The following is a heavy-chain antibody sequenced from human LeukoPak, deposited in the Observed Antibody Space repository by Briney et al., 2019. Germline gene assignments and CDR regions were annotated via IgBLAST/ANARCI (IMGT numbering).Heavy chain of an antibody. Sequence: SETLSLTCTVSGGSISSYYWSWIRRPPGKGLEWIGYIYYSGSTNYNPSLKSRVTISVDTSKNQFSLKLSSVTAADTAVYYCARHPIDYGDYGVWGKGTTVTVSS. V-gene: IGHV4-59*08. CDR2: IYYSGST. J-gene: IGHJ6*04. D-gene: IGHD4-17*01. CDR3: ARHPIDYGDYGV. CDR1: GGSISSYY.